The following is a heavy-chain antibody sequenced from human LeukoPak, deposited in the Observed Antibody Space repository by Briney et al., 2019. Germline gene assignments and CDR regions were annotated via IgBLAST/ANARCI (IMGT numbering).Heavy chain of an antibody. V-gene: IGHV3-15*01. CDR2: IKSKSDGGTT. D-gene: IGHD2-21*02. J-gene: IGHJ4*02. Sequence: GGSLRLSCGTSGFTFTNAWMSWVRQAPGQGLEWVGRIKSKSDGGTTDYAAPVIGRFTISRDDSKNTLYLQMSSLKTEDTAVYYCATYCLSWYWGQGSLITVSS. CDR1: GFTFTNAW. CDR3: ATYCLSWY.